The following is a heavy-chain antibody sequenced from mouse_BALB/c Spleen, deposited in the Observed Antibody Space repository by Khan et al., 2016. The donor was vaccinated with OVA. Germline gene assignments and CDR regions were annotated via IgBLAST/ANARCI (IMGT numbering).Heavy chain of an antibody. V-gene: IGHV3-2*02. J-gene: IGHJ2*01. D-gene: IGHD1-1*01. Sequence: QLEESGPGLVKPSQSLSLTCTVTGYSITSDYAWNWIRQFPGNKLEWMGYISYSGNTKYNPSLKSRISITRDTSKNQFFLQLNSVTTEDTATYYCARIYGGDFDYWGQGTTRTVSS. CDR1: GYSITSDYA. CDR2: ISYSGNT. CDR3: ARIYGGDFDY.